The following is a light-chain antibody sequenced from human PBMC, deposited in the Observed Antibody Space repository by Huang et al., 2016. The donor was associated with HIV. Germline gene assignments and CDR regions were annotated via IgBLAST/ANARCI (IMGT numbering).Light chain of an antibody. CDR1: QSVSKY. V-gene: IGKV3-11*01. CDR2: DAS. Sequence: EIVLTQSPATLSLSPRERATLSCRASQSVSKYLAWYQQKPGQAPRLLIYDASNRATGIPARFSGSGSGTDFTLTISSLEPEDFAVYYCQQRSNWPPWTFGQGTKVEIK. CDR3: QQRSNWPPWT. J-gene: IGKJ1*01.